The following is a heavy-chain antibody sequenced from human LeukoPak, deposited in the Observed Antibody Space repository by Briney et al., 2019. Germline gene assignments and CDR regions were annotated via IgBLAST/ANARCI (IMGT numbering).Heavy chain of an antibody. CDR2: ISTSGNTL. J-gene: IGHJ4*02. CDR1: GFTFSTYS. V-gene: IGHV3-48*01. Sequence: GGSLRLSCAASGFTFSTYSMNWVRQAPGKGLEWVSYISTSGNTLYYADSVKGRFTISRDNAKNSLYLQMNSLRAEDTAVYYCARDRYGEYAVDYWGQGTLVTVSS. D-gene: IGHD4-17*01. CDR3: ARDRYGEYAVDY.